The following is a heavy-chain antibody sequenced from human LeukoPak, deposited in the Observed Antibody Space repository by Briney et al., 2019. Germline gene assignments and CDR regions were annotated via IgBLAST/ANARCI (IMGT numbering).Heavy chain of an antibody. CDR3: ARRLAKESYFDY. J-gene: IGHJ4*02. V-gene: IGHV1-3*01. Sequence: ASVKVSCKASGYTFTSYAMHWVRQAPGQRLEWMGWINAGNGNTKYSQKFQGRVTITRDTSASTAYMELSSPRSEDTAVYYCARRLAKESYFDYWGQGTLVTVSS. CDR1: GYTFTSYA. CDR2: INAGNGNT. D-gene: IGHD6-19*01.